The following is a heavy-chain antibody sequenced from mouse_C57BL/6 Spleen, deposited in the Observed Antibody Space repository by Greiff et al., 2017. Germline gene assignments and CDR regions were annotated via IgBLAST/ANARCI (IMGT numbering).Heavy chain of an antibody. CDR1: GYTFTDYY. V-gene: IGHV1-19*01. D-gene: IGHD1-1*01. Sequence: EVQLQQSGPVLVKPGASVKMSCKASGYTFTDYYMNWVKQSHGKSLEWIGVINPYNGGTSYNQKFKGKATLTVDKSSSTAYMELNSLTSEDSAVYYCARHGSSSAWFAYWGQGTLVTVSA. CDR3: ARHGSSSAWFAY. J-gene: IGHJ3*01. CDR2: INPYNGGT.